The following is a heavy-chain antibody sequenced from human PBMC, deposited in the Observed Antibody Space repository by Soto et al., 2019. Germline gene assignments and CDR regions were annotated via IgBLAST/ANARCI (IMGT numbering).Heavy chain of an antibody. V-gene: IGHV1-8*01. CDR2: MNPNTGNT. CDR3: ARRKERSGPNYFDI. CDR1: GFTFTTYD. J-gene: IGHJ4*02. Sequence: ASVKVSCTASGFTFTTYDINWVRQATGQGLEWMGWMNPNTGNTGYAQKFRGRVTMTRNTSISTAYLEVSSLGSEDTAVYFCARRKERSGPNYFDIWGQGTLVTVSS. D-gene: IGHD6-25*01.